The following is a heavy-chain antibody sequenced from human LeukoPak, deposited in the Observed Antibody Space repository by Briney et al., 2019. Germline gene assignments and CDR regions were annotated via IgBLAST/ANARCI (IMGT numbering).Heavy chain of an antibody. V-gene: IGHV1-18*01. CDR2: ISAYNGNT. Sequence: APVKVSCKASGYTFTSNGISWMRQAPGQGLEWMGWISAYNGNTNYAQKLQGRVTMTTDTSTTTAYMELRSLKSDDTAVYYCARVKLGASSQDYWGQGTLVTVSS. CDR3: ARVKLGASSQDY. J-gene: IGHJ4*02. CDR1: GYTFTSNG. D-gene: IGHD1-26*01.